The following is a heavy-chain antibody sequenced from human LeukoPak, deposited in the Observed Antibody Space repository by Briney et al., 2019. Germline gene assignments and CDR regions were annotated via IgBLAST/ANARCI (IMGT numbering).Heavy chain of an antibody. J-gene: IGHJ4*02. Sequence: SETLSLTCTVSGGSISSSSYYWGWIRQPPGKGLEWIGSIYYSGSTYYNPSLKSRVTISVDTSKNQFSPKLSSVTAADTAVYYCAVVRWLQFDYWGQGTLVTVSS. CDR2: IYYSGST. V-gene: IGHV4-39*01. CDR1: GGSISSSSYY. D-gene: IGHD5-24*01. CDR3: AVVRWLQFDY.